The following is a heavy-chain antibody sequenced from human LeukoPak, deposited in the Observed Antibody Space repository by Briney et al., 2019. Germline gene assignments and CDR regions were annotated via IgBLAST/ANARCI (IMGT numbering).Heavy chain of an antibody. D-gene: IGHD6-13*01. V-gene: IGHV4-4*07. Sequence: SETLSLTCTVSGGSINSYYWSWIRQPAGKGLEWIGRIYTSGSTNYNPSLKSRVTMSVDTSKNQFSLKLSSVTAADTAVYYCARVFAAAEDYYYYYMDVWGKGTTVTVSS. CDR3: ARVFAAAEDYYYYYMDV. CDR2: IYTSGST. J-gene: IGHJ6*03. CDR1: GGSINSYY.